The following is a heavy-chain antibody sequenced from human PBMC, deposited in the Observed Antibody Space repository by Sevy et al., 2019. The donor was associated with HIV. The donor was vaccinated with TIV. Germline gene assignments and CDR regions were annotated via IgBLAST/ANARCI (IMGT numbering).Heavy chain of an antibody. J-gene: IGHJ4*02. CDR1: GDTIRNYG. CDR2: VIPIFGTP. D-gene: IGHD3-10*01. Sequence: ASVKVSCKASGDTIRNYGINWVRQAPGQGLEWMGRVIPIFGTPEYAQKFQGRVTITADEFTSAAYMELGSLRSEDTAVYYCAGSDSGTYYTLDYWGQGTLVTVSS. V-gene: IGHV1-69*13. CDR3: AGSDSGTYYTLDY.